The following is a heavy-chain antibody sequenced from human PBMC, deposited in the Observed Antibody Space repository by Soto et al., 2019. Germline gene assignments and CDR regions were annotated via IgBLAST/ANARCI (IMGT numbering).Heavy chain of an antibody. J-gene: IGHJ4*02. CDR3: ARVNVHSSGYYLLFDH. Sequence: ASVKVSCKASGYTFTGYYMHWVRQAPGQGLEWMGWINPNSGGTNYAQKFQGRVTMTRYTSISTAYMELSRLRSDDTAVYYCARVNVHSSGYYLLFDHWGQGTLVTVSS. V-gene: IGHV1-2*02. D-gene: IGHD3-22*01. CDR2: INPNSGGT. CDR1: GYTFTGYY.